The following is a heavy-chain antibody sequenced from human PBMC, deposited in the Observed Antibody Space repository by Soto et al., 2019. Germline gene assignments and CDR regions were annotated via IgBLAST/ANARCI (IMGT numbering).Heavy chain of an antibody. CDR2: IIPIFGTA. CDR1: GGTFSSYA. CDR3: ARGSILAYSNYVNYYYYYGMDV. D-gene: IGHD4-4*01. Sequence: GASVKVSCKASGGTFSSYAISWVRQAPGQGLEWMGGIIPIFGTANYAQKFQGRVTITADESTSTAYMELSSLRSEDTAVYYCARGSILAYSNYVNYYYYYGMDVWGQGTTVTVSS. V-gene: IGHV1-69*13. J-gene: IGHJ6*02.